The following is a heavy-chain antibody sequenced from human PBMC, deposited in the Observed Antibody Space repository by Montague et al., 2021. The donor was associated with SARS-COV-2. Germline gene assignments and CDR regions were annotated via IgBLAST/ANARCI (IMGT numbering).Heavy chain of an antibody. J-gene: IGHJ6*03. CDR2: IYSGGST. V-gene: IGHV3-53*04. CDR1: GFTVSSNY. Sequence: SLRLSCAASGFTVSSNYMSWVRQAPGKGLEWVSVIYSGGSTYYADSVKGRYTISRHNSKNTLYLQMNSLRAEDTAVYYCARGPFDWNYLDYYYYYMDVWGKGTTVTVSS. CDR3: ARGPFDWNYLDYYYYYMDV. D-gene: IGHD1-7*01.